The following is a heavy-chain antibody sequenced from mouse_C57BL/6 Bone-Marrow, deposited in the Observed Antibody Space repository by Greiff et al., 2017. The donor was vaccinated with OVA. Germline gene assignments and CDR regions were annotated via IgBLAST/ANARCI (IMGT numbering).Heavy chain of an antibody. CDR2: ISSGGDYI. V-gene: IGHV5S21*01. Sequence: VQLKESGEGLVKPGGSLKLSCAASGFTFSSYAMSWVRQTPEKRLEWVAYISSGGDYIYYADTVKGRFTISRDNARNTLYLQMSSLKSEDTAMYYCTRRSFYYDYDRAMDYWGQGTSVTVSS. D-gene: IGHD2-4*01. J-gene: IGHJ4*01. CDR3: TRRSFYYDYDRAMDY. CDR1: GFTFSSYA.